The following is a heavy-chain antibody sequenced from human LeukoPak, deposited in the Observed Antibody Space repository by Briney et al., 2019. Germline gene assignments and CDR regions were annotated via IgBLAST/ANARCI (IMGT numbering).Heavy chain of an antibody. Sequence: GESLKISCKGSGYSFTTYWIGWVRQMPGKGLEWMGIIYPGDSDTRYSPSFQGQVTISADKSITTAYLQWSSLKASDTAMYYCARQSEAYRKKPPFDYWGQGTLVTVSS. CDR3: ARQSEAYRKKPPFDY. J-gene: IGHJ4*02. V-gene: IGHV5-51*01. CDR1: GYSFTTYW. CDR2: IYPGDSDT.